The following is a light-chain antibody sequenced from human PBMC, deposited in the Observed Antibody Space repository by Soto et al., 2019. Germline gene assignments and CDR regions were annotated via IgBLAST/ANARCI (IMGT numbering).Light chain of an antibody. CDR2: EVS. CDR1: SSDVGGYNY. CDR3: SSYAGNNKSML. Sequence: QSALTQPPSASGSPGQSVTISCTGTSSDVGGYNYVSWYQQHPGKAPKLIIYEVSKRPSGVPDRFSGSKSGNTASLTVSGLQAEDEADYYCSSYAGNNKSMLFGGGTKLTVL. V-gene: IGLV2-8*01. J-gene: IGLJ2*01.